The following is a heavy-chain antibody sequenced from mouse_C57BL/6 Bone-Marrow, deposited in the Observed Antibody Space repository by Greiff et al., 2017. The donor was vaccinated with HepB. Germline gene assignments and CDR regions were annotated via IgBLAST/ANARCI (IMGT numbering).Heavy chain of an antibody. V-gene: IGHV5-6*01. CDR3: ARQGSYGYFDV. Sequence: EVKLVESGGDLVKPGGSLKLSCAASGFTFSSYGMSWVRQTPDKRLEWVATISSGGSYTYYPDSVKGRFTISRDNAKNTLYLQMSSLKSEDTAMYYCARQGSYGYFDVWGTGTTVTVSS. CDR1: GFTFSSYG. J-gene: IGHJ1*03. CDR2: ISSGGSYT. D-gene: IGHD1-1*01.